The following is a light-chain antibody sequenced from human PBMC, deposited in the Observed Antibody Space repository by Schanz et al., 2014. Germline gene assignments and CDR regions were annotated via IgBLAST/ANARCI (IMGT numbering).Light chain of an antibody. CDR3: QQYGTT. Sequence: EIVMTQSPATLSVSPGERATLSCRASQSVSSNLAWYQQKPGQAPRLLIYGASTRATGIPARFSGSGSGTEFTLTISSLQSEDFAVYYCQQYGTTFGQGTKVEIK. CDR1: QSVSSN. CDR2: GAS. J-gene: IGKJ1*01. V-gene: IGKV3-15*01.